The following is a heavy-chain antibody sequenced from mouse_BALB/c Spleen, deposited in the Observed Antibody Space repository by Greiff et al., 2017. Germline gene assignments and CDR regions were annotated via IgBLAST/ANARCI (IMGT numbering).Heavy chain of an antibody. CDR1: GFTFSNYW. CDR2: IRLKSNNYAT. V-gene: IGHV6-6*02. CDR3: TREGPFAY. Sequence: EVMLVESGGGLVQPGGSMKLSCVASGFTFSNYWMNWVRQSPEKGLEWVAEIRLKSNNYATHYAESVKGRFTISRDDSKSSVYLQMNNLRAEDTGIYYCTREGPFAYWGQGTLVTVSA. J-gene: IGHJ3*01.